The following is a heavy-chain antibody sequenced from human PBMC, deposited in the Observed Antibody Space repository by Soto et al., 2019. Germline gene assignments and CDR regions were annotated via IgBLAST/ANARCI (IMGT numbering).Heavy chain of an antibody. CDR2: VYHTGTT. CDR1: GGPVSGDDLY. D-gene: IGHD3-22*01. J-gene: IGHJ6*02. CDR3: ARALVTDYNSRDYHYYFAMDV. Sequence: PSETLSLTSVVPGGPVSGDDLYWSWIRHLPGKGLEWIANVYHTGTTYYNPSLKSRVSMSVDTSQNQFSLILASVTAADTAVYYCARALVTDYNSRDYHYYFAMDVWGQGTSVTVSS. V-gene: IGHV4-31*02.